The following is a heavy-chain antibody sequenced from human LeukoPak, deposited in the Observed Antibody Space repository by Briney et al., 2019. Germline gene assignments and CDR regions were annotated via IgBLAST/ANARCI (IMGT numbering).Heavy chain of an antibody. D-gene: IGHD3-22*01. J-gene: IGHJ3*02. V-gene: IGHV1-18*01. CDR1: GYTFTIYG. Sequence: ASVNVSCKASGYTFTIYGISWVRQAPGQGLEWMGWISAYNGNTNYAQKLQGRVTMTTDTSTSTAYMELRSLRSEDTAVYYCARGTYYYDSSGYYFADDAFDIWGQGTMVTVSS. CDR2: ISAYNGNT. CDR3: ARGTYYYDSSGYYFADDAFDI.